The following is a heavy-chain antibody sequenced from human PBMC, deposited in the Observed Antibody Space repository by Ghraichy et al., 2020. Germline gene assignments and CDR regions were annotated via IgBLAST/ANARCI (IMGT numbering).Heavy chain of an antibody. V-gene: IGHV4-30-2*01. Sequence: SETLSLTCTVSGDSISSVPYSWSWIRQPPGKVQEWIGYLYLSGSTYNTLSLKSRVTISIDRSKHQFSLKMCSVTAADTAVYYCARGGFFSYAFEVWGQGTMVTVPS. CDR2: LYLSGST. CDR3: ARGGFFSYAFEV. CDR1: GDSISSVPYS. D-gene: IGHD2/OR15-2a*01. J-gene: IGHJ3*01.